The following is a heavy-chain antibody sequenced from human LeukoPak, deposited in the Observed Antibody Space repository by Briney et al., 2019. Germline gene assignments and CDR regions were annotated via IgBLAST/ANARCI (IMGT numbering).Heavy chain of an antibody. D-gene: IGHD3-16*01. V-gene: IGHV4-38-2*02. CDR1: GYSINSGFY. CDR3: ARGVGLTQGGAFDF. Sequence: SETLSLTCTVSGYSINSGFYWAWIRQPPGKGLAWIGSIYQSGRTQYKSSLKSRVTISVDTSKNQLSLKLTSVTAADTAVYYCARGVGLTQGGAFDFWGQGTLVTVSS. J-gene: IGHJ4*02. CDR2: IYQSGRT.